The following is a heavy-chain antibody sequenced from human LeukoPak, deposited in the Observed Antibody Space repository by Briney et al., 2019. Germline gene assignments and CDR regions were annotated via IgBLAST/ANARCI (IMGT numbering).Heavy chain of an antibody. CDR2: IYWNDDK. V-gene: IGHV2-5*01. CDR1: GFSLSTSGVG. D-gene: IGHD3-9*01. CDR3: AHLRGYYDILTGYYYYFGY. Sequence: SGPTLVKPTQTLTLTCTFSGFSLSTSGVGVGWIRQPPGKALEWLALIYWNDDKRYSPSLKSRLTITKDTSKNQVVLTMTNMDPVDTATYYCAHLRGYYDILTGYYYYFGYWGQGTLVTVSS. J-gene: IGHJ4*02.